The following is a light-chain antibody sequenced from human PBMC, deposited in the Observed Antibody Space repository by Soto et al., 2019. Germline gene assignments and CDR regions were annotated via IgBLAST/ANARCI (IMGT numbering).Light chain of an antibody. V-gene: IGKV3-20*01. CDR2: CAS. J-gene: IGKJ4*01. CDR1: QSVTSNY. Sequence: EIVLTQSPGTLSLPPGERATLSCRASQSVTSNYLAWYQQKPGQAPRLLIYCASSRATGIPDRFSGSGSGTDFTLTISRLEPEDFAVYYCQQYGSSPLTFGGGTKVEIK. CDR3: QQYGSSPLT.